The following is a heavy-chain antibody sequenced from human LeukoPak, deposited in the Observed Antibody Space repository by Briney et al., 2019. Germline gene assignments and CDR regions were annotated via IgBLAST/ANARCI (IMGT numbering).Heavy chain of an antibody. V-gene: IGHV3-30*02. J-gene: IGHJ4*02. D-gene: IGHD2-2*01. CDR1: GFTFSSYG. Sequence: GGSLRLSCAVSGFTFSSYGMHWVRQAPGKGLEWVAFIRYDGTNKYYADSVKRRFTISRDNSKNTLFLQMNSLRAEDTAVYYCAKDQEYCSSTSCYFPLDYWGQGTLVTVSS. CDR3: AKDQEYCSSTSCYFPLDY. CDR2: IRYDGTNK.